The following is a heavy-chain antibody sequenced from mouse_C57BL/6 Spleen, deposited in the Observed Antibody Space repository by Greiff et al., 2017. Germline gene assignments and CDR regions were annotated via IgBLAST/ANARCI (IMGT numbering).Heavy chain of an antibody. CDR3: ERSSLYAIGY. Sequence: DVQLQEPGPGMVKPSHSLSLTCTVTGYSFTSGYDWHWIRHFPGNKLEWMGYIGYSGSTNYNPTLKSRISITHDTSKNNIFLKLNSVTTEDTATDYYERSSLYAIGYWGQGTTVTVSS. CDR1: GYSFTSGYD. D-gene: IGHD1-1*01. J-gene: IGHJ4*01. CDR2: IGYSGST. V-gene: IGHV3-1*01.